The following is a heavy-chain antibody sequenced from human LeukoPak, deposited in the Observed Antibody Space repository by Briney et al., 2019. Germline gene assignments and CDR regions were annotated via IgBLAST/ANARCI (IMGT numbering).Heavy chain of an antibody. CDR3: ATEIVGYGDVHYFDS. Sequence: GASVKVSCKVSGYTLTEISMHWVRQAPGQGLEWMGGFNPEDAETIYARSFQGRLTVTEDTSTNTAYMALSSLRSEDTAMYYCATEIVGYGDVHYFDSWGQGTLVTVSS. J-gene: IGHJ4*02. CDR1: GYTLTEIS. CDR2: FNPEDAET. D-gene: IGHD4-17*01. V-gene: IGHV1-24*01.